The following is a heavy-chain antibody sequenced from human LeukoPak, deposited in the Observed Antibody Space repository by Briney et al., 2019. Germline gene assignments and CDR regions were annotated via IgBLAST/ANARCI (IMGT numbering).Heavy chain of an antibody. Sequence: SETLSLTCAVYGGSFSGYYWSWIRQPPGKGLEWIGEINHSGSTNYNPSLKSRVTVSVDTSKNQFSLKLGSVTAADTAVYYCARHVVAVGFDYWGQGTLVTVSS. J-gene: IGHJ4*02. D-gene: IGHD3-22*01. CDR1: GGSFSGYY. CDR2: INHSGST. CDR3: ARHVVAVGFDY. V-gene: IGHV4-34*01.